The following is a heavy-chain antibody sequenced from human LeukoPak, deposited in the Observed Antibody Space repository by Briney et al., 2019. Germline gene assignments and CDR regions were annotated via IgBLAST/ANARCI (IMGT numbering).Heavy chain of an antibody. CDR2: ICTSGST. V-gene: IGHV4-4*07. D-gene: IGHD3-3*01. J-gene: IGHJ1*01. Sequence: PSETLSLTCTVSGGSISSYYWSWIRQPAGKGLEWIGRICTSGSTNYNPSLKSRVTMSVDTSKNQFSLKLSSVTAADTAVYYCARGPLDFWSGYSNTAEYFQHWGQGTLVTVSS. CDR3: ARGPLDFWSGYSNTAEYFQH. CDR1: GGSISSYY.